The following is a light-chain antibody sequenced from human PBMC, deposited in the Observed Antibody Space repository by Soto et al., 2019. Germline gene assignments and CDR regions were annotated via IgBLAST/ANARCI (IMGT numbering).Light chain of an antibody. CDR2: KAS. J-gene: IGKJ1*01. CDR3: QQYNSYGT. V-gene: IGKV1-5*03. CDR1: QSISSW. Sequence: DIQMTQSPSTLSGSVGDRVTITCRASQSISSWLAWYQQKPGKAPKLLIYKASSLESGVPSRFSGSGSGTEFTLTISSLQPDDFATYYCQQYNSYGTFGQGTKVEIK.